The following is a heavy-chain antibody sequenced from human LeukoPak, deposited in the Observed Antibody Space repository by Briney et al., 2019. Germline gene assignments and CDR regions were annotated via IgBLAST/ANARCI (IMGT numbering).Heavy chain of an antibody. CDR3: ARVLSGSWDWFDP. J-gene: IGHJ5*02. Sequence: GGSLRLSCAAPGFTFSAYWMHWVRQAPGKGLVWVSRINPDGSRTTYADSVKGRFTISRDNAKNTVYLQMNSLRAEDTAVYYCARVLSGSWDWFDPWGQGTLVTVSS. CDR1: GFTFSAYW. CDR2: INPDGSRT. V-gene: IGHV3-74*01. D-gene: IGHD6-6*01.